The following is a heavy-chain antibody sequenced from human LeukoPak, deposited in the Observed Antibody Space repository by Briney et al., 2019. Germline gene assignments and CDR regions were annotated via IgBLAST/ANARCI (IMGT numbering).Heavy chain of an antibody. Sequence: SETLSLTCTVSGGSISSYYWSWIRQPPGKGLEWIGYIYYSGSTNYNPSLKSRVTISVDRSKNQFSLKLSSVTAADTAVYYCARSNYYGSGSYVITWFDPWGQGTLVTVSS. J-gene: IGHJ5*02. CDR3: ARSNYYGSGSYVITWFDP. CDR2: IYYSGST. CDR1: GGSISSYY. V-gene: IGHV4-59*12. D-gene: IGHD3-10*01.